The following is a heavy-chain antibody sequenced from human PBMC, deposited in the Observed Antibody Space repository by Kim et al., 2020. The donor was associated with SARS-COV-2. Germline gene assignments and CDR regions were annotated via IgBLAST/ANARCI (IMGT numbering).Heavy chain of an antibody. CDR1: GYTFTTNP. CDR2: INTRTGNP. J-gene: IGHJ4*02. CDR3: ARGPGATDY. Sequence: ASVKVSCKASGYTFTTNPINWVRQAPGQGLEWMGWINTRTGNPMYAQGFTGRFALSLDTSVSTAYLEIRGLKAEETAGYYCARGPGATDYWGQGTVVTVS. V-gene: IGHV7-4-1*01.